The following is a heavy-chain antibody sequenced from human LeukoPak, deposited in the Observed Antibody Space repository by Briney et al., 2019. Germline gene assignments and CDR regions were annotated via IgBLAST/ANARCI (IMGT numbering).Heavy chain of an antibody. CDR3: ARAGAFYYYYMDV. CDR2: ISYDGSNE. D-gene: IGHD1-1*01. J-gene: IGHJ6*03. Sequence: QTGGSLRLSCAASGFTFSNHAMHWVRQAPGKGLEWVAVISYDGSNEYYADSVRGRFTISRDNSKNTLYLQMNSLRAEDTAVYYCARAGAFYYYYMDVWGKGTTVTVSS. V-gene: IGHV3-30*01. CDR1: GFTFSNHA.